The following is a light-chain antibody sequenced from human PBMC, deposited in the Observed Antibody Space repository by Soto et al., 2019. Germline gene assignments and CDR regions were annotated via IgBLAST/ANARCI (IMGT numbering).Light chain of an antibody. J-gene: IGKJ1*01. CDR3: QQRSDSPPWT. CDR1: QSVSNNY. Sequence: EIVLTQSPGTLSLSTGERATLSCRASQSVSNNYLAWYQQKPGHAPRLLIYDASSRATGIPDRFSGGGSGSDLTLTISSLEPEDFAVYYCQQRSDSPPWTFGQGTKVDIK. V-gene: IGKV3D-20*02. CDR2: DAS.